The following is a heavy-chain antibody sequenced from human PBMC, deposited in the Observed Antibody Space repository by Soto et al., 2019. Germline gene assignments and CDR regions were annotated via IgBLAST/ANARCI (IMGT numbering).Heavy chain of an antibody. J-gene: IGHJ5*02. D-gene: IGHD6-6*01. V-gene: IGHV4-59*08. CDR1: GGSISTYY. Sequence: SETLSLTCTVSGGSISTYYWSWIRQPPGKGLEWIGYIYYSGSTNYNPSLKNRVTISVDTSENQFSLKLSSVTAADTAVYYCAGPLPPRPTWFAPGGKEPLVTFPS. CDR3: AGPLPPRPTWFAP. CDR2: IYYSGST.